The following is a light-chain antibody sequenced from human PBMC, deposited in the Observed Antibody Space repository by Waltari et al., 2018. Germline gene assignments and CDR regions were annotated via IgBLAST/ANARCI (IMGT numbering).Light chain of an antibody. CDR2: DVR. V-gene: IGLV2-14*03. J-gene: IGLJ3*02. CDR1: FSDVGAYDY. Sequence: QSALTQPASVSGSPGQSITFPCTGAFSDVGAYDYVSLYPQPPGRAPKLLIYDVRHRPSGVSDRLSGSKSGNTASLTISGLQPEDEADYYCSSYTTRGTWVFGGGTKLTVL. CDR3: SSYTTRGTWV.